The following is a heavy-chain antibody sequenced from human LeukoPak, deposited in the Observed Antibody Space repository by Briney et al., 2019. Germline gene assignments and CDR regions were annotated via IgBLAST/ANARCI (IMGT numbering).Heavy chain of an antibody. CDR2: INSDGSST. V-gene: IGHV3-74*01. Sequence: PGGSLRLSCAASGFTFNNYWMHWVRQAPGKGLVWVSRINSDGSSTNYADSVKGRFTISRDNAKNTLYLQMNSLRAEDTAVYYCARVGYSSTWYVDYWGQGTLVTVSS. D-gene: IGHD6-13*01. CDR1: GFTFNNYW. CDR3: ARVGYSSTWYVDY. J-gene: IGHJ4*02.